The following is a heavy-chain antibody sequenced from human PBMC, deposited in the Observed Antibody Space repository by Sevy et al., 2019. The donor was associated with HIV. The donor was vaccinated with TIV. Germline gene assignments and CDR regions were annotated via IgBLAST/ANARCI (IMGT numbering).Heavy chain of an antibody. Sequence: GESLKISCAASGFSFNTYTLYWVRQAPGEGLEWISSISSSGVYEYYADSVRGRFTISRDNAKNSLSLQMNGLRVEDTGVYYCARVPDSGGRGRADYWGQGTRVTVSS. V-gene: IGHV3-21*01. CDR1: GFSFNTYT. CDR2: ISSSGVYE. D-gene: IGHD1-26*01. J-gene: IGHJ4*02. CDR3: ARVPDSGGRGRADY.